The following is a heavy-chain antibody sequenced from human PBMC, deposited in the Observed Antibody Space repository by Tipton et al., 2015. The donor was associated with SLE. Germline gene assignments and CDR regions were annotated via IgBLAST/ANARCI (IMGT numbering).Heavy chain of an antibody. J-gene: IGHJ2*01. CDR2: IYYSGST. CDR3: ARGLRWGNAWCFDV. Sequence: TLSLTCTVSGGSISSYYWSWIRQPPGKGLEWIGYIYYSGSTNFNPSLKSRVTMSVDTSKNQFSLKLRSVTAADTAVYYCARGLRWGNAWCFDVWGRGTQVTVSS. V-gene: IGHV4-59*01. CDR1: GGSISSYY. D-gene: IGHD7-27*01.